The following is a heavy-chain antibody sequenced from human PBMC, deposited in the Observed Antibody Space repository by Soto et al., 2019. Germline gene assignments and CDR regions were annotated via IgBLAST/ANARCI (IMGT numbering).Heavy chain of an antibody. D-gene: IGHD3-10*01. Sequence: QVQLQQWGAGLLKPSETLSLTCAVYGGSFSGYYWSWIRQPPGKGLEWIGEINHSGSTNYNPSLKSRVTISVDTSKNQFSLKLSSVTAADTAVYYCARVGSGNYLPFDYWGQGTLVTVSS. CDR2: INHSGST. J-gene: IGHJ4*02. CDR1: GGSFSGYY. V-gene: IGHV4-34*01. CDR3: ARVGSGNYLPFDY.